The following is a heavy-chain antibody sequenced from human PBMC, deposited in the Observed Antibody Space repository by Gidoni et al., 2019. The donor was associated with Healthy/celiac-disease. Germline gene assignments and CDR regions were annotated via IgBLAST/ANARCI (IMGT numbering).Heavy chain of an antibody. CDR3: TSAGGTLRYFAWSYEKFDY. D-gene: IGHD3-9*01. V-gene: IGHV3-49*05. Sequence: EVQLVESGGGLVKPGRSLRLSCTASGFTFGGDAMSWCRQAPGKGLEWEGFIRSNAYGGTTDYAASMKGIFTISRDDSKSIAYLQMTSLKTEAAAVYYCTSAGGTLRYFAWSYEKFDYWGQGTLVTVSS. CDR2: IRSNAYGGTT. CDR1: GFTFGGDA. J-gene: IGHJ4*02.